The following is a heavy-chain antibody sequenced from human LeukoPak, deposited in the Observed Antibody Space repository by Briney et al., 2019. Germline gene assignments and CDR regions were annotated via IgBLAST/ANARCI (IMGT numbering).Heavy chain of an antibody. Sequence: SVTLSLTCTVSGGSISSSSYYWGWIRQPPGKGLEWIGSIYYSGSTYYNPSLKSRVTISVDTSKNQFSLKVTSVTAADTAVYYCAKGGTEYFQHWGQGNLVTVSS. CDR2: IYYSGST. CDR1: GGSISSSSYY. D-gene: IGHD3-16*01. J-gene: IGHJ1*01. V-gene: IGHV4-39*07. CDR3: AKGGTEYFQH.